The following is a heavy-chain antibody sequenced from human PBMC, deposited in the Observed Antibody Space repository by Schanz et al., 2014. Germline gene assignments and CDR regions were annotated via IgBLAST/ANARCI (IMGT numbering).Heavy chain of an antibody. CDR2: INAHTGNT. CDR3: ARVHIATYHYNSPGAFDI. J-gene: IGHJ3*02. D-gene: IGHD3-10*01. V-gene: IGHV1-18*01. CDR1: GYSFTTYG. Sequence: QVQLVQSAPEVKKPGASVKVSCKASGYSFTTYGLNWVRQAPGQGPELMVWINAHTGNTQYAQKFQGRVNMTRDTVTTTVHLELTRLRTDDTAMYYCARVHIATYHYNSPGAFDIWGQGTRVTVSS.